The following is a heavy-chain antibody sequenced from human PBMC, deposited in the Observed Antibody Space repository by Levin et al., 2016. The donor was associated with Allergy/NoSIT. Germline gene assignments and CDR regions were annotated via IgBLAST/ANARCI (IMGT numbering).Heavy chain of an antibody. J-gene: IGHJ4*02. Sequence: WVRQAPGQRLEWMGWINAGNGNTKYSQKFQGRVTITRDTSASTAYMELSSLRSEDTAVYYCARGPTPDSSGYVYWGQGTLVTVSS. CDR3: ARGPTPDSSGYVY. CDR2: INAGNGNT. D-gene: IGHD3-22*01. V-gene: IGHV1-3*01.